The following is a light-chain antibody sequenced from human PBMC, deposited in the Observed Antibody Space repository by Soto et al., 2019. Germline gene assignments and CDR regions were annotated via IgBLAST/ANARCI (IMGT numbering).Light chain of an antibody. CDR3: QQYNRNTWS. J-gene: IGKJ1*01. CDR2: GAS. Sequence: DIQMTQSPSTLSASVGGRVTITCWASQGVGTWVAWYQQKPGKAPKLLIYGASNLESGVPSRFSGSGSGTEFTLTITTLQPDDFATYFCQQYNRNTWSFGPGTKVDI. V-gene: IGKV1-5*01. CDR1: QGVGTW.